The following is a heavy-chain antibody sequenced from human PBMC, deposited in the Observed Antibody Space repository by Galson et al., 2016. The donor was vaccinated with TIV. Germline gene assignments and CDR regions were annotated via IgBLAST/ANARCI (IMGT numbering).Heavy chain of an antibody. D-gene: IGHD4-11*01. CDR3: ARLKVGTTVNYPDALDI. Sequence: TLSLTCTVSGGSISSGIHHWNWIRQPPGKALEWLARIDWDDDIYYTYRTSLKTRLTISKDTSKNQVVLTLTNVDPVDTATYYCARLKVGTTVNYPDALDIWGQGTMVTVSS. J-gene: IGHJ3*02. CDR1: GGSISSGIHH. V-gene: IGHV2-70*04. CDR2: IDWDDDI.